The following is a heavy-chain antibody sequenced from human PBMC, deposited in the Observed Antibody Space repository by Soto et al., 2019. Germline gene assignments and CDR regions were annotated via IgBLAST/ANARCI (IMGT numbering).Heavy chain of an antibody. CDR3: AGAVAALWDY. J-gene: IGHJ4*02. CDR1: GDTISTGGYT. D-gene: IGHD6-19*01. Sequence: PSETLSLTCDVSGDTISTGGYTWACIRQPPGKALEWIGHTYYSGSTYYNPSLKSRVTISVDTSKNQFSLKLSSVTAADTAVYYCAGAVAALWDYWGQGTLVTVSS. V-gene: IGHV4-30-2*01. CDR2: TYYSGST.